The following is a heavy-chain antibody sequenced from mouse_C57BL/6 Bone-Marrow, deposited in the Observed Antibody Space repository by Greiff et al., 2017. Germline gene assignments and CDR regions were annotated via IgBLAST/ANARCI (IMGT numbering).Heavy chain of an antibody. J-gene: IGHJ4*01. D-gene: IGHD2-14*01. Sequence: QVQLQQPGAELVKPGASVQLSCKASGYTFTSYWMHWVKQRPGQGLEWIGMIHPNSGSTNYNEKFKSKATLTVDKSSSTAYMQLSSLTSEDSAVYYCARKDYRNYAMDDWGQGTSVTVSS. CDR1: GYTFTSYW. CDR2: IHPNSGST. CDR3: ARKDYRNYAMDD. V-gene: IGHV1-64*01.